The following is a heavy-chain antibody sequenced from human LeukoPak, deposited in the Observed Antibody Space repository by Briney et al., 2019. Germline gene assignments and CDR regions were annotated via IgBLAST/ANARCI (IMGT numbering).Heavy chain of an antibody. Sequence: PSETLSPTCTVSGGSISSGDYYWSWIRQPPGKGLVWIGYIYYSGSTYYNPSLKSRVTISVDTSKNQFSLKLSSVTAADTAVYYCAREVGYSFRSETDYWGQGTLVTVSS. CDR2: IYYSGST. CDR1: GGSISSGDYY. CDR3: AREVGYSFRSETDY. D-gene: IGHD5-18*01. V-gene: IGHV4-30-4*01. J-gene: IGHJ4*02.